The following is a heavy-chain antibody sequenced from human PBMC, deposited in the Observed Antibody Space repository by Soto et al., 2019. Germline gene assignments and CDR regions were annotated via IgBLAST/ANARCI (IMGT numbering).Heavy chain of an antibody. J-gene: IGHJ6*02. D-gene: IGHD3-22*01. CDR1: GGTFSSYA. V-gene: IGHV1-69*01. CDR2: IIPIFGTA. CDR3: ARVIARHYYDSRKVLSGMDV. Sequence: QVQLVQSGAEVKKPGSSVKVSCKASGGTFSSYAISWVRQAPGQGLGWMGGIIPIFGTANYAQKFQGRVTITADEPTSTAYMELSSLRSEDTAVYYCARVIARHYYDSRKVLSGMDVWGQGTTVTVSS.